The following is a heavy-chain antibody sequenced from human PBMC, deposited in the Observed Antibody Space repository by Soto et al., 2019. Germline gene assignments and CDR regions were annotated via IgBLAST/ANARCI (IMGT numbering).Heavy chain of an antibody. CDR3: ARGGHVVVVTAALDY. J-gene: IGHJ4*02. Sequence: QVQLMQSGAEVKKPGASVKVSCKASGDTFTDYYIYWVRQAPGRGLEWMGTVNPSGGHTTYAQHFLGRVTMTRDTATSTLYMELTSLTSDDTAIYYCARGGHVVVVTAALDYWGQGTLVTVSS. D-gene: IGHD2-21*02. CDR2: VNPSGGHT. CDR1: GDTFTDYY. V-gene: IGHV1-46*01.